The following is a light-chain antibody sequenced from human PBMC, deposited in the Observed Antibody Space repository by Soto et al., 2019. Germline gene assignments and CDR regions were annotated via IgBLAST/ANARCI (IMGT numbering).Light chain of an antibody. J-gene: IGLJ2*01. CDR2: DDS. V-gene: IGLV3-21*02. CDR3: QVWDSSSDHVV. Sequence: SYERTQPPSVSVDPGQTARITWGGNNIGSKSVHWYQQKPGQAPVLVVYDDSDRPSGSPERFSGSNSGNKATLNISTVEAGDEAGYYCQVWDSSSDHVVFGGGTKLTVL. CDR1: NIGSKS.